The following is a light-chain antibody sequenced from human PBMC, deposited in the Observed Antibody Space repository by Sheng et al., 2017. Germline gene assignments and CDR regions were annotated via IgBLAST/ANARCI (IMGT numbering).Light chain of an antibody. Sequence: SYVLTQPPSVSVAPGQTARITCGGNNIGSKSVHWYQQKPGQAPVLVVYDDXDRPSGIPERFSGSNSGNTATLTISRVEAGDEADYYCQVWDSSSDHXVFGGGTKLTVL. CDR3: QVWDSSSDHXV. CDR1: NIGSKS. J-gene: IGLJ2*01. CDR2: DDX. V-gene: IGLV3-21*02.